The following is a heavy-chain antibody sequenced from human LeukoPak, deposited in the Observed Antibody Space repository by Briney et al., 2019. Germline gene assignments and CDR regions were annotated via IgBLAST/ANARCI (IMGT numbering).Heavy chain of an antibody. CDR3: ARGGIITSYAFEI. D-gene: IGHD3-10*01. J-gene: IGHJ3*02. V-gene: IGHV3-23*01. Sequence: GGSLRLSCAASGFTFSSYAMSWVRQAPGKGLEWVSAISGSGGSTYYADSVRGRFTISRDNAKNSLYLQMDSLRAEDTAVYYCARGGIITSYAFEIWGQGTMVTVSS. CDR2: ISGSGGST. CDR1: GFTFSSYA.